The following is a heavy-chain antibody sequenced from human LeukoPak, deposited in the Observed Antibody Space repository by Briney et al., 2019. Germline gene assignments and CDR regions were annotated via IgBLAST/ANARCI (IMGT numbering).Heavy chain of an antibody. CDR1: GGSISSGGYS. CDR3: AGSRGGSYLEVPFDY. CDR2: IYHSGST. Sequence: PSETPSLTCAVSGGSISSGGYSWSWIRQPPGKGLEWIGYIYHSGSTYYNPSLKSRVTISVDRSKNQFPLKLSSVTAADTAVYYCAGSRGGSYLEVPFDYWGQGTLVTVSS. V-gene: IGHV4-30-2*01. D-gene: IGHD1-26*01. J-gene: IGHJ4*02.